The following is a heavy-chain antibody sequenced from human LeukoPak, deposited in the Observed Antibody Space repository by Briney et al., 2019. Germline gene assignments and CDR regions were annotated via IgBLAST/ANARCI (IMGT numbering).Heavy chain of an antibody. V-gene: IGHV4-34*01. D-gene: IGHD2-15*01. CDR2: INHSGST. CDR1: GGSFSGYH. Sequence: SETLSLTCAVYGGSFSGYHWSWIRQPPGKGLEWIGEINHSGSTNYNPSLKSRVTISVDTSKNQFSLKLSSVTAADTAVYYCARSRSHCSGGSCYPYYFDYWGQGTLVTVSS. J-gene: IGHJ4*02. CDR3: ARSRSHCSGGSCYPYYFDY.